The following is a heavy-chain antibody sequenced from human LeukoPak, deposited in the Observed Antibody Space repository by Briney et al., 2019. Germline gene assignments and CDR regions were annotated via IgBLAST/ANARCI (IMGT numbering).Heavy chain of an antibody. CDR1: GFTVSSNY. J-gene: IGHJ4*02. D-gene: IGHD3-16*01. CDR2: IYSGGST. CDR3: AKPRRGSGTYYFDY. V-gene: IGHV3-53*01. Sequence: GGSLRLSCAASGFTVSSNYMSWVRQAPGKGLEWVSVIYSGGSTYYADSVKGRFTISRDNSKNTLYLQMNSLRAEDTAVYYCAKPRRGSGTYYFDYWGQGTLVTVSS.